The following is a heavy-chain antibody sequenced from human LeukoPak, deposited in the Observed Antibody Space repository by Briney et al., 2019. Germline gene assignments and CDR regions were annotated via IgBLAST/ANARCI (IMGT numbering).Heavy chain of an antibody. CDR1: GGSFSGYY. J-gene: IGHJ3*02. CDR2: IYYSGST. V-gene: IGHV4-34*01. Sequence: SETLSLTCAVYGGSFSGYYWSWIRQPLGKGLEWIGSIYYSGSTYYNPSLKSRVTISVDTSKNQFSLKLSSVTAADTAVYYSYSFYYYDSSGYTDAFDIWGQGTMVTVSS. CDR3: YSFYYYDSSGYTDAFDI. D-gene: IGHD3-22*01.